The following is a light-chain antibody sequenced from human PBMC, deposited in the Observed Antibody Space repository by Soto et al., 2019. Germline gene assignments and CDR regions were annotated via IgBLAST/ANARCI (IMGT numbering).Light chain of an antibody. J-gene: IGKJ2*01. V-gene: IGKV3-20*01. CDR1: QSVSSSY. CDR3: QQYDTSPPMYT. Sequence: EIVLTQSPGTLSLSPGERATLSCRASQSVSSSYLAWYQQKPGQAPRLLIYATSTRAAGIPDRFSGSGSGTDFTLTISRLEPDDVAVYYCQQYDTSPPMYTLGQGTKVDIK. CDR2: ATS.